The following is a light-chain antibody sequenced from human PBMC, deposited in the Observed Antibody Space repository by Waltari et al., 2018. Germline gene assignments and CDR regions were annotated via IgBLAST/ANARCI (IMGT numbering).Light chain of an antibody. CDR3: SSYTSSSTVV. CDR1: RSDVGGYNS. Sequence: QSALTQPASVSGSPGQSLTISCTGTRSDVGGYNSVSWYQQHPGKAPKLMIYEVSNRPSGVSNRFSGSKSGNTASLTISGLQAEDEADYYCSSYTSSSTVVFGGGTKLTVL. CDR2: EVS. J-gene: IGLJ2*01. V-gene: IGLV2-14*01.